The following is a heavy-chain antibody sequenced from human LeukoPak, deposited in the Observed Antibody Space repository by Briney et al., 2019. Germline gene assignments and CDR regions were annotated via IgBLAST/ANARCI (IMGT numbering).Heavy chain of an antibody. CDR1: GGSISSGGYY. CDR3: ARVRVGVVPAAIGALYYYYYMDV. J-gene: IGHJ6*03. CDR2: IYYSGST. Sequence: SETLSLTCTVSGGSISSGGYYWSWIRQHPGKDLEWIGYIYYSGSTYYNPSLKSRVTISVDTSKNQFSLKLSSVTAADTAVYYCARVRVGVVPAAIGALYYYYYMDVWGKGTTVTVSS. V-gene: IGHV4-31*03. D-gene: IGHD2-2*02.